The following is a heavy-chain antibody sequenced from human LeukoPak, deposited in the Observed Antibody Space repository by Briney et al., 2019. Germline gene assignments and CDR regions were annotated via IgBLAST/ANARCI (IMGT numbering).Heavy chain of an antibody. D-gene: IGHD3-22*01. J-gene: IGHJ3*02. CDR1: GLTVSSNY. CDR3: AKDMTRYYYDSSGYFYDAFDI. CDR2: VTGSGSST. V-gene: IGHV3-23*01. Sequence: PGGSLRLSCAASGLTVSSNYMNWVRQAPGKGLEWVSAVTGSGSSTYYADSVKGRFTISRDNSKNTLYLQMNSLRAEDTAVYYCAKDMTRYYYDSSGYFYDAFDIWGQGTMVTVSS.